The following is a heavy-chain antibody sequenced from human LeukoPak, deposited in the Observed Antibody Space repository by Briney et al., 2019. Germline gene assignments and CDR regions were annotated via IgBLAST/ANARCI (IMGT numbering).Heavy chain of an antibody. Sequence: PGGSLRLSCAASGFTFSSYAMNWVRQAPGKGLEWVSAISGSGDSTYYADSVKGRFTISRDNAKNSLYLQMNSLRAEDTAVYYCARASGRYDYVWGSSVGSFDYWGQGTLVTVSS. D-gene: IGHD3-16*01. CDR2: ISGSGDST. V-gene: IGHV3-23*01. J-gene: IGHJ4*02. CDR1: GFTFSSYA. CDR3: ARASGRYDYVWGSSVGSFDY.